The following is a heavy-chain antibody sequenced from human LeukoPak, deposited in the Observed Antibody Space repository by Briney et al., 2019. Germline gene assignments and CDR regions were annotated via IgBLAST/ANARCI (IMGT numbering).Heavy chain of an antibody. CDR3: ASPSIAARNDAFDI. CDR2: IYYSGST. J-gene: IGHJ3*02. Sequence: PSETLSLTCTVSGGSISSSYWSWIRQPPGKGLEWIGYIYYSGSTNYNPSLKSRVTISVDTSKNQFSLKLSSVTAADTAVYYCASPSIAARNDAFDIWGQGTMVTVSS. V-gene: IGHV4-59*01. CDR1: GGSISSSY. D-gene: IGHD6-6*01.